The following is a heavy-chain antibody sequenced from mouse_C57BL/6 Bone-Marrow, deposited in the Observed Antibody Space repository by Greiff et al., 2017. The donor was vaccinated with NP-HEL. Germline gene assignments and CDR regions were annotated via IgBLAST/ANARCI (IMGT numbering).Heavy chain of an antibody. CDR1: GYTFTEYT. CDR3: ARHPLILSYYYGSSPVGWYFDV. Sequence: QVQLQQSGAELVKPGASVKLSCKASGYTFTEYTIHWVKQRSGQGLEWIGWFYPGSGSIKYNEKFKDKATLTADKSSSTVYMELSRLTSEDSAVYFCARHPLILSYYYGSSPVGWYFDVWGTGTTVTVSS. J-gene: IGHJ1*03. D-gene: IGHD1-1*01. V-gene: IGHV1-62-2*01. CDR2: FYPGSGSI.